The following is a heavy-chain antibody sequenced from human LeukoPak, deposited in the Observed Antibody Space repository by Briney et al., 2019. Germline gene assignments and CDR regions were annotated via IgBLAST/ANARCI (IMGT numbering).Heavy chain of an antibody. V-gene: IGHV3-23*01. CDR1: GFTFSSYA. D-gene: IGHD3-16*02. CDR3: GNRGGGYDYVWGSYRYPLGY. CDR2: ISGSGGST. Sequence: GGSLRLSCAASGFTFSSYAMSWVRQAPGKGLEWVSAISGSGGSTYYADSVKGRFTISRDNSKNTMYLQMNSLRTEDTAVYYCGNRGGGYDYVWGSYRYPLGYWGQGTLVTVCS. J-gene: IGHJ4*02.